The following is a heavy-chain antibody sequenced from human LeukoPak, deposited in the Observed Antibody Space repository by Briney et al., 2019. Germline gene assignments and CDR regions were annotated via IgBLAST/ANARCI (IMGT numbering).Heavy chain of an antibody. CDR2: MNPNSGNT. Sequence: ASVKVSCKASGYTFTSYDINWVRQATGQGLEWMGWMNPNSGNTGYAQKFQGRVTMTRNTSISTAYMELSSLRSEDTAVYYCARVGGSGSYPNNWFDPWGQGTLVTVSS. V-gene: IGHV1-8*01. J-gene: IGHJ5*02. CDR1: GYTFTSYD. CDR3: ARVGGSGSYPNNWFDP. D-gene: IGHD3-10*01.